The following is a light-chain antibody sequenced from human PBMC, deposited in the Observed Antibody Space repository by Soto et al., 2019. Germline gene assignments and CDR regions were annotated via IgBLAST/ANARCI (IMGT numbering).Light chain of an antibody. V-gene: IGKV1-39*01. CDR2: GAS. J-gene: IGKJ2*01. CDR3: QQSYSTPYT. CDR1: QDISNS. Sequence: DIQMTQTPPSLSLSVGERVTITCRASQDISNSLNWYQQKPGKSPRALIYGASSLESGVPSRFSGRGSGTDFTLSISSLQPEDFATYFCQQSYSTPYTFGQGTSLRIK.